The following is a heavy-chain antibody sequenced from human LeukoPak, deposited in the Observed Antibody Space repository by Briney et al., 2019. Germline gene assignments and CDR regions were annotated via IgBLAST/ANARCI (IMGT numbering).Heavy chain of an antibody. CDR1: GFSFSSFA. J-gene: IGHJ4*02. CDR2: ISGSGDTT. CDR3: ARSTVPTAGGSLAY. D-gene: IGHD5-12*01. Sequence: GGSLRLSCAASGFSFSSFAMTWVRQAPGKGLEWVSSISGSGDTTYYADSVKGRFTISRDNPKNTLYLQMNSLRVEDAAVYYCARSTVPTAGGSLAYWGQGTLVTVSS. V-gene: IGHV3-23*01.